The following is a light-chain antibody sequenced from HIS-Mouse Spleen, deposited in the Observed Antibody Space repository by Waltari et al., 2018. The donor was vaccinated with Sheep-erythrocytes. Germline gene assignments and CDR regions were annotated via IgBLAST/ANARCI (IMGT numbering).Light chain of an antibody. CDR2: AVS. J-gene: IGLJ1*01. V-gene: IGLV2-11*01. CDR1: SSDVGGYHY. CDR3: CSYAGSYNHV. Sequence: QSALTQPRSVSGSPGQSVTISCTGTSSDVGGYHYVSWYQQHPGKAPKLMIYAVSQRPSGVPDRVSGSKSGNTASLTISGLQAEDEADYYCCSYAGSYNHVFATGTKVTVL.